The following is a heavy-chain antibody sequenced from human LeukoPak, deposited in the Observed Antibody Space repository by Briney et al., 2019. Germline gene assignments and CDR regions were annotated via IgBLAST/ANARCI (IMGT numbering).Heavy chain of an antibody. Sequence: GRSLRLSCTTSGFTFGDYALSWVRRAPGKGLEWVGFMRSGETPQYAASVSGRFIISRDDSNRVAHLQMSSLKTEDTALYYCARSRDGYNFAFDYWGRGTLVTVSS. CDR3: ARSRDGYNFAFDY. CDR2: MRSGETP. CDR1: GFTFGDYA. V-gene: IGHV3-49*04. D-gene: IGHD5-24*01. J-gene: IGHJ4*02.